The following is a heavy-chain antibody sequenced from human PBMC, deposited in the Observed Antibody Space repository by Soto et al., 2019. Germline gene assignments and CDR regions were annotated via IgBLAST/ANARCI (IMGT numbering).Heavy chain of an antibody. CDR3: ARGLSSSATFYLYYGMDV. V-gene: IGHV4-34*01. J-gene: IGHJ6*02. CDR1: GGSFRGYR. Sequence: SESMSLTWAVYGGSFRGYRWSWFGQPPGKGLEWIGEIDHSGSTKYNPWIKSRVILSLETSKNQFSLILTSVPAADTAVYYCARGLSSSATFYLYYGMDVWGQGTTVTVSS. D-gene: IGHD6-6*01. CDR2: IDHSGST.